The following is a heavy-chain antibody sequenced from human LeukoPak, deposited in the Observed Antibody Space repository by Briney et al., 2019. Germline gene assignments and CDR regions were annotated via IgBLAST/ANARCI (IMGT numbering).Heavy chain of an antibody. V-gene: IGHV3-23*01. J-gene: IGHJ4*02. CDR1: GFTFSSYA. CDR2: ISGSGGST. CDR3: AKESHNAFYPQSYFDY. Sequence: GGSLRLSCAASGFTFSSYAMSWVRQAPGKGLEWVSAISGSGGSTYYADSVKGRFTISRDNSKNTLYLQMNSLRAEDTAVYYCAKESHNAFYPQSYFDYWGQGTLVTVSS. D-gene: IGHD1-1*01.